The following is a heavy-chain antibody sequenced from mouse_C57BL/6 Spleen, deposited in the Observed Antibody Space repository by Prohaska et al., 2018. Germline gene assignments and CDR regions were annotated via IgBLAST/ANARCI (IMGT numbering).Heavy chain of an antibody. Sequence: EVQLVESGGDLVKPGGSLKLSCEASGFTFSSYGMSWVRQTPDKRLEWVATISSGGSYTYYPDSVKWRFTISRDNAKNTLYLQMSSLKSEDTAMYYCARHSDYWGQGTTLTVSS. CDR2: ISSGGSYT. V-gene: IGHV5-6*01. CDR1: GFTFSSYG. CDR3: ARHSDY. J-gene: IGHJ2*01.